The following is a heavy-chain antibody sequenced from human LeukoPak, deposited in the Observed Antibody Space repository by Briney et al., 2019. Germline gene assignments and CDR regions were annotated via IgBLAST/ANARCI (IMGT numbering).Heavy chain of an antibody. D-gene: IGHD6-13*01. CDR2: IYYRGST. CDR3: ARLLPIAAAGGHYFDY. Sequence: PSETLSLACNVSGGSFISGIYYWGWVRQPPGKGLEWIASIYYRGSTYYNQSLKSRVTISVDTSKKQLSLKVTSVTAADTAVYYCARLLPIAAAGGHYFDYWGQGTLVTVSS. V-gene: IGHV4-39*01. J-gene: IGHJ4*02. CDR1: GGSFISGIYY.